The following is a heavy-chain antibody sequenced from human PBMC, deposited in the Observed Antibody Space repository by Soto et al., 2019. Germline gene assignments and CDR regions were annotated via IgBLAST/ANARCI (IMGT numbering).Heavy chain of an antibody. Sequence: ASVKVSCKASGYTFTSYGISWVRQAPGQGLEWMGWISAYNGNTNYAQKLQGRVTMTTDTSTSTAYMELRSLRSDDTAVYYCARDLEGTYYYGSGSYPPYYYYGMDVWGQGTTVTVS. D-gene: IGHD3-10*01. CDR2: ISAYNGNT. CDR1: GYTFTSYG. CDR3: ARDLEGTYYYGSGSYPPYYYYGMDV. V-gene: IGHV1-18*04. J-gene: IGHJ6*02.